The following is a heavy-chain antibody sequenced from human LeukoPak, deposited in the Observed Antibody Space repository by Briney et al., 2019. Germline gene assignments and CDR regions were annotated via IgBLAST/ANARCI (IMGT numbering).Heavy chain of an antibody. CDR2: IYHSGST. Sequence: SETLSLTCTVSNYSISSDYSWGWIRQPPGKGLEWIGSIYHSGSTYHNPSLKSRVIISIDTSKNHFSLKLSSVTAADTALYYCARVEGQRAFDYWGQGTLVTVSS. CDR1: NYSISSDYS. J-gene: IGHJ4*02. V-gene: IGHV4-38-2*02. CDR3: ARVEGQRAFDY.